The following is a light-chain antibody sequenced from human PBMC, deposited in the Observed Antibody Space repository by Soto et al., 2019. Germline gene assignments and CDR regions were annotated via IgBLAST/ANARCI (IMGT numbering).Light chain of an antibody. CDR1: QRVSNNF. V-gene: IGKV3-20*01. J-gene: IGKJ5*01. Sequence: VVLTQFPGTLSLSPGETATLSCGASQRVSNNFLGWYQQKPGQAPRLLIYGASSRATGIPDRFSGSGSGTDFTLTISSLEPEDFAVYYCQQYGSSPYNFGQRTRL. CDR2: GAS. CDR3: QQYGSSPYN.